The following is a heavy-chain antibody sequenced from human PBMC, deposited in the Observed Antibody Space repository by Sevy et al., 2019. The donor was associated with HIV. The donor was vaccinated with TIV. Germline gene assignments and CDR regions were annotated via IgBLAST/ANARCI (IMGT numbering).Heavy chain of an antibody. CDR1: EFTFSSYA. J-gene: IGHJ6*02. CDR3: AKGFCSGATCPRDYYYYGMDV. CDR2: ISGSGRFT. D-gene: IGHD2-15*01. V-gene: IGHV3-23*01. Sequence: GVLRLSCSASEFTFSSYAMSWVRQAPGKGLEWVSSISGSGRFTYYADFVEGRFIISRDNSKNTLSVQMNSLRAEDTAVYYCAKGFCSGATCPRDYYYYGMDVWGQGTTVTVSS.